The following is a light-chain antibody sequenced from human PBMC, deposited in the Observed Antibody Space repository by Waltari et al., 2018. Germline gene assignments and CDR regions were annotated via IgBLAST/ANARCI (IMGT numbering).Light chain of an antibody. V-gene: IGKV3-11*01. CDR2: DVS. J-gene: IGKJ4*01. CDR3: QQRRNWPT. Sequence: EIVLTQSPATLSLSPGERATLSCRASQSVSTFLAWYQPKPGQSPRLLIYDVSFRATGIPIRFSGSGSETDFTLTISSLEPEDFAVYYCQQRRNWPTFGGGTKVEVK. CDR1: QSVSTF.